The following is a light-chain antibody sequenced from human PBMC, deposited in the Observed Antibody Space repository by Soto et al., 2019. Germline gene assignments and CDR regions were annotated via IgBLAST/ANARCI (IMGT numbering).Light chain of an antibody. CDR1: SSNIGAGYD. J-gene: IGLJ2*01. CDR2: ANN. Sequence: QSVLTQPPSVSGAPGQGVTISCTGSSSNIGAGYDVHWYQQLPGAAPKLLIFANNNRPSGVPDRFSGSKSGSSASLAITGLQAEDGGDYYCQFYDSGLTGGIFGGGTKLTVL. CDR3: QFYDSGLTGGI. V-gene: IGLV1-40*01.